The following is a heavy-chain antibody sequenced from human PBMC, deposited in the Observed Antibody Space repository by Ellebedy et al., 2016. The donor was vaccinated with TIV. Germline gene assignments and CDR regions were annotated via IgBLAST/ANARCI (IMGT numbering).Heavy chain of an antibody. D-gene: IGHD1-14*01. V-gene: IGHV3-23*01. CDR2: ISGSGGST. CDR1: GFTFSSYA. J-gene: IGHJ4*02. Sequence: GESLKISXAASGFTFSSYAMSWVRQAPGKGLEWVSAISGSGGSTYYADSVKGRFTISRDNSKNTLYLQMNSLRAEDTAVYYCAKGHPAGPPMSVLIDYWGQGTLVTVSS. CDR3: AKGHPAGPPMSVLIDY.